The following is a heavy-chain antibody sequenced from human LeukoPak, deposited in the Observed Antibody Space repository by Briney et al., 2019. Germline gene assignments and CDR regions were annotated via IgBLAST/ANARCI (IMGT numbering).Heavy chain of an antibody. CDR3: ARVSTFGGNSEGNFDY. V-gene: IGHV3-74*01. J-gene: IGHJ4*02. CDR2: INRDGRST. D-gene: IGHD4-23*01. Sequence: GGSLRLSCAASGFTLSSYWMHWVRQAPGKGLVWVSRINRDGRSTSYADSVKGRFTISRDNAKNTLYLQMNNLRAEDTAVYYCARVSTFGGNSEGNFDYWGQGTLVTVSS. CDR1: GFTLSSYW.